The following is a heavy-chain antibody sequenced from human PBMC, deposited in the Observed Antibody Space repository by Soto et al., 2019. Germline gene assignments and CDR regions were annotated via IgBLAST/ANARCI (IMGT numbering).Heavy chain of an antibody. CDR2: INHRGST. V-gene: IGHV4-34*01. J-gene: IGHJ6*02. Sequence: QVQLQQWGAGLLKPSETLSLTCAVYGGSFSGYYWSWIRQPPGKGLEWIGEINHRGSTNYNPSLKSRVTISVDTSKNQFSLKLSSVTAADTAVYYCARGPTIGGYYYYYGMDVWGQGTTVTVSS. CDR3: ARGPTIGGYYYYYGMDV. D-gene: IGHD1-26*01. CDR1: GGSFSGYY.